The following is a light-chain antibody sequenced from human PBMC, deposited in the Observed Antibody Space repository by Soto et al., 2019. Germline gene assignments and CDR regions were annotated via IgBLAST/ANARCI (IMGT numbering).Light chain of an antibody. CDR2: GAS. V-gene: IGKV3-20*01. CDR1: QSVSSSY. CDR3: QQYGTSPSWT. J-gene: IGKJ1*01. Sequence: EIVLTQSPGTLSLSPGERATLSYRASQSVSSSYLAWYQQKPGQAPRLLIYGASSRATGISDRFSGSGSGTDFTLTISRLEPEDFAVYYCQQYGTSPSWTFGQGTKVELK.